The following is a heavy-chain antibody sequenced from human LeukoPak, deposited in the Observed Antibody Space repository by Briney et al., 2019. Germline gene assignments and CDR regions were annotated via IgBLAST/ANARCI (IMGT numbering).Heavy chain of an antibody. Sequence: SETLSLTCAVYGGSFSGYYWSWIRQPPGKGLEWIGEINHSGSTNYNPSLKSRVTISVDTSKNQFSLNLSSVTAADTAVYYCARNRARLDYYDSSGYPRAFDVWAKGQWSPSLQ. V-gene: IGHV4-34*01. CDR1: GGSFSGYY. CDR2: INHSGST. CDR3: ARNRARLDYYDSSGYPRAFDV. J-gene: IGHJ3*01. D-gene: IGHD3-22*01.